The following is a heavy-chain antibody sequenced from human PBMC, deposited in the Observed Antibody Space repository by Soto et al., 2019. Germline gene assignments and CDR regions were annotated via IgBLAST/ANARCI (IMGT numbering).Heavy chain of an antibody. Sequence: LRLSCAASGFTFSDYYMSWIRQAPGKGLEWVSYISSSSSYTNYADSLKGRFTISRDNAKNSLYLQMNSLRAEDTAVYYCARDYDPFYSNLYYYYGMDVWGQGTTVTVSS. CDR1: GFTFSDYY. V-gene: IGHV3-11*06. CDR2: ISSSSSYT. J-gene: IGHJ6*02. D-gene: IGHD5-12*01. CDR3: ARDYDPFYSNLYYYYGMDV.